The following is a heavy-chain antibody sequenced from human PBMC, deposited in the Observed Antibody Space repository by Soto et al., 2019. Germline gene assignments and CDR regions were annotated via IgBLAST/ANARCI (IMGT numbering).Heavy chain of an antibody. D-gene: IGHD3-22*01. V-gene: IGHV5-51*01. J-gene: IGHJ2*01. CDR1: GYSFTSNW. CDR3: ARSLYYDSTTHSPGWYFDL. CDR2: IYPGDSDT. Sequence: GESLKISCKGSGYSFTSNWIGWVRQLPGKGLEWMGIIYPGDSDTRYSPSFQGQVTISADKSISTAYLQWSSLKASDSAIYYCARSLYYDSTTHSPGWYFDLWGRGTLVTVSS.